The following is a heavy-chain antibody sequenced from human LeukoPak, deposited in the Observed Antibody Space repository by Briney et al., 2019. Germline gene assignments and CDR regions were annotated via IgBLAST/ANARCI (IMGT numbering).Heavy chain of an antibody. CDR1: GFSFSTYN. CDR3: AKEGASWFGDLYFDY. V-gene: IGHV3-48*04. D-gene: IGHD3-10*01. J-gene: IGHJ4*02. Sequence: PGGSLRLSCVASGFSFSTYNMNWVRQAPGMNLEWVSYITSGSDTIYYADSVKGRFTISRDNAKNSLYLQMNSLRAEDTALYYCAKEGASWFGDLYFDYWGQGTLVTVSS. CDR2: ITSGSDTI.